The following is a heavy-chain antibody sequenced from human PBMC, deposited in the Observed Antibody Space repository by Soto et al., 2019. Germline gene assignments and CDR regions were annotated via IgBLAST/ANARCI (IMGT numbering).Heavy chain of an antibody. CDR3: ARVGKAWFGELADY. Sequence: SETLSLTCAVYGGSFSGYYWSWIRQPPGKGLEWIGEINHSGSTNYNPSLKSRVTISVDTSKNQFSLKLSSVTAADTAVYYCARVGKAWFGELADYWGQGTLVTVSS. CDR1: GGSFSGYY. J-gene: IGHJ4*02. CDR2: INHSGST. V-gene: IGHV4-34*01. D-gene: IGHD3-10*01.